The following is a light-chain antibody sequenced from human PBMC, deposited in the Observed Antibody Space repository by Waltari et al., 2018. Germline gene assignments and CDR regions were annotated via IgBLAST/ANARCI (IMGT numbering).Light chain of an antibody. Sequence: QSALTQPASVSGSPGQSITISRTGTSSDVGGYTLVSWFQHNPGKAPQLMIYEGSKRPSGVSNRFSGSKSGNTASLTISGLQAEDEADYYCCSYASGNTILFGGGTKLTVL. J-gene: IGLJ2*01. CDR3: CSYASGNTIL. V-gene: IGLV2-23*01. CDR1: SSDVGGYTL. CDR2: EGS.